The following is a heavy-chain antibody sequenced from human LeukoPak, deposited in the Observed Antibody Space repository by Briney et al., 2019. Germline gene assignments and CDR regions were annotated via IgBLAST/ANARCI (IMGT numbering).Heavy chain of an antibody. CDR1: GYSISSGYY. J-gene: IGHJ5*02. D-gene: IGHD3-10*01. CDR3: ARGGYYGSGNDFRFDP. CDR2: IYYSGST. V-gene: IGHV4-59*01. Sequence: SETLSLTCSVSGYSISSGYYWVWIRQPPGKGLEWIGYIYYSGSTNYKPSLKSRVTISVDTSKNQFSLKLSSVTAADTAVYYCARGGYYGSGNDFRFDPWGQGTLVTVSS.